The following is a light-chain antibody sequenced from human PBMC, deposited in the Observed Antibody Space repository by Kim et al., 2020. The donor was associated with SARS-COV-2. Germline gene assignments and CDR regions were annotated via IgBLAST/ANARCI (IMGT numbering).Light chain of an antibody. CDR1: SIRSYY. V-gene: IGLV3-19*01. CDR3: NSRDSNDNVV. Sequence: VALGQTVRLTCQGDSIRSYYTTWYQKKPGQAPILVIYGKNNRPSGIPDRFSGSSSGNTASLTITGTQAGDEADYYCNSRDSNDNVVFGGGTKLTVL. CDR2: GKN. J-gene: IGLJ2*01.